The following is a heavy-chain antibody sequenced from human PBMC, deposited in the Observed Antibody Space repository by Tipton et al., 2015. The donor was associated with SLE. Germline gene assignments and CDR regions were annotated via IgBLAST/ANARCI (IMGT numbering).Heavy chain of an antibody. CDR2: INHSGST. J-gene: IGHJ4*02. CDR3: ARGREYYSGSGSYWLDY. V-gene: IGHV4-34*01. D-gene: IGHD3-10*01. Sequence: TLSLTCAVYGGSFSGYYWSWIRQPPGKGLEWIGEINHSGSTNYNPSLKSRATISVDTSKNQFSLKLRSVTAADTAVYYCARGREYYSGSGSYWLDYWGQGTLVTVSS. CDR1: GGSFSGYY.